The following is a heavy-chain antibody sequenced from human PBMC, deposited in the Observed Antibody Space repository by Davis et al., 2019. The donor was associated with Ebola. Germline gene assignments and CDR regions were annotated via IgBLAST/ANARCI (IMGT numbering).Heavy chain of an antibody. J-gene: IGHJ6*02. D-gene: IGHD3-22*01. Sequence: AASVKVSCKASGYTFTSYGISWVRQAPGQGLEWMGWITAYNGNTNYAQKLQGRVTMTTDTSTSTAYMDLRSLRSDDTAVYYCARDRYGTMIVVVNYGMDVWGQGTTITVSS. CDR3: ARDRYGTMIVVVNYGMDV. CDR1: GYTFTSYG. CDR2: ITAYNGNT. V-gene: IGHV1-18*04.